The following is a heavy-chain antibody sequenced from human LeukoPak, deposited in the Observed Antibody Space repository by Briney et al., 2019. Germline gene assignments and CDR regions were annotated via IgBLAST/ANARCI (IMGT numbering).Heavy chain of an antibody. CDR3: ARDRPYDFWSGYSFGWFDP. CDR1: GGSISTYY. J-gene: IGHJ5*02. D-gene: IGHD3-3*01. V-gene: IGHV4-59*12. CDR2: IYHSGST. Sequence: SEALSLTCTVSGGSISTYYWSWIRQPPGKGLEWIGYIYHSGSTNYNPSLKSRVTISVDKSKNQFSLKLSSVTAADTAVYYCARDRPYDFWSGYSFGWFDPWGQGTLVTVSS.